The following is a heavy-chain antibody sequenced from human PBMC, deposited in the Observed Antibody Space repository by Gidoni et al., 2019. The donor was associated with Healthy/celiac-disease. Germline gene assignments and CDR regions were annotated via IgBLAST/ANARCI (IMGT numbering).Heavy chain of an antibody. CDR2: IWYDGSNK. V-gene: IGHV3-33*01. Sequence: QVQLVESGGGVVQPGRSLRLSCAASGFTFSSYGMHWVRQAPGKGLEWVAVIWYDGSNKYYADSVKGRFTISRDNSKNTLYLQMNSLRAEDTAVYYCARGQLSSGKRGVATIGSAFDIWGQGTMVTVSS. CDR3: ARGQLSSGKRGVATIGSAFDI. CDR1: GFTFSSYG. D-gene: IGHD5-12*01. J-gene: IGHJ3*02.